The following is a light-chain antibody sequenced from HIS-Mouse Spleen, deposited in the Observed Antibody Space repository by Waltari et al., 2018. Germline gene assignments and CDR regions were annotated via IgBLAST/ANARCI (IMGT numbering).Light chain of an antibody. J-gene: IGLJ2*01. CDR2: EGS. V-gene: IGLV2-23*01. Sequence: QSALTQPASVSGSPGQSITISCTGTSSDVGSYNLVSWYQQHPGKAPKHMIYEGSKRPSGVSNRCSGSKSGNTASLTISGLQAEDEADYYCCSYAGSSTLVFGGGTKLTVL. CDR3: CSYAGSSTLV. CDR1: SSDVGSYNL.